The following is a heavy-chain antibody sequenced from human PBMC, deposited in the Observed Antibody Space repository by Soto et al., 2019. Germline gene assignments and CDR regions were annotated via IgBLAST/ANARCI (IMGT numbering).Heavy chain of an antibody. J-gene: IGHJ4*02. D-gene: IGHD2-2*01. Sequence: SETLSLTCAVYGGSFSVYYWSLILQPPGKGLEWIGEINHSGSTNYNPSLKSRVTISVDTSKNQFSLKLSSVTAADTAVYYCAARPNCSSTSCYFFDYWGQGTLVTVSS. CDR1: GGSFSVYY. V-gene: IGHV4-34*01. CDR2: INHSGST. CDR3: AARPNCSSTSCYFFDY.